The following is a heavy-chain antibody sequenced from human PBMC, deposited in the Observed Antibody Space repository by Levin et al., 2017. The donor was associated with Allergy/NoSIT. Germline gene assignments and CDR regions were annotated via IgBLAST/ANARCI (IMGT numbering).Heavy chain of an antibody. CDR2: IYSGGRT. V-gene: IGHV4-30-4*01. Sequence: SETLSLTCTVSGGFISSGNYYWNWIRQSPGQGLEWIGFIYSGGRTNYNPSLKSRATISADTSKNQVSLHLTSVTAADTAVYFCARADTYDGVSYGKFDYWGQGTLVTVSS. D-gene: IGHD3-22*01. J-gene: IGHJ4*02. CDR1: GGFISSGNYY. CDR3: ARADTYDGVSYGKFDY.